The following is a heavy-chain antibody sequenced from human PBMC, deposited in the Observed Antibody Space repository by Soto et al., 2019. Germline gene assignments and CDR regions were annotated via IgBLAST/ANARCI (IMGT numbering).Heavy chain of an antibody. D-gene: IGHD3-3*01. V-gene: IGHV1-69*04. CDR2: IIPNIGIA. CDR1: GYTFTSYD. CDR3: ARGRMQYDFWSGLDY. J-gene: IGHJ4*02. Sequence: ASVKVSCKASGYTFTSYDINWVRQATGQGLEWMGRIIPNIGIANYAQKFQGRVTITADKSTSTAYMELSSLRSEDTAVYYCARGRMQYDFWSGLDYWGQGTLVTVSS.